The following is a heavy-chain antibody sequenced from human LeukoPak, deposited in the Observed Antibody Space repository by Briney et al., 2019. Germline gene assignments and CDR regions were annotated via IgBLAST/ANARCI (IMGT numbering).Heavy chain of an antibody. J-gene: IGHJ4*02. CDR2: IYYSGST. Sequence: SETLSLTCTVSGGSINSYYWSWIRQPPGKGLEWIGYIYYSGSTNYNPSLKSRVTISVDTSKNQFSLKLSSVTAADTAVYYCARDRYDSATDYWGQGTLVTVSS. CDR3: ARDRYDSATDY. V-gene: IGHV4-59*01. CDR1: GGSINSYY. D-gene: IGHD5-12*01.